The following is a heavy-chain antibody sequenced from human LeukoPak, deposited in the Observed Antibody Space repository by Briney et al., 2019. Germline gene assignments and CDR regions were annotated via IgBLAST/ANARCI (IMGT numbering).Heavy chain of an antibody. V-gene: IGHV4-4*07. D-gene: IGHD3-22*01. CDR1: GGSISRPY. CDR2: VSASGSS. CDR3: ARASDSSGYYWYFDL. J-gene: IGHJ2*01. Sequence: SETLSLTCSVSGGSISRPYWSWIRQPAGKGLEWIGRVSASGSSSYNPSLKSRVTMSLDTSKNQFSLKLSSVTAADTAVYYCARASDSSGYYWYFDLWGRGTLVTVSS.